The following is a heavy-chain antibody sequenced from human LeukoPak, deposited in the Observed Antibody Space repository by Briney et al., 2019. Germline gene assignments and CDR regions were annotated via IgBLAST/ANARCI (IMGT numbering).Heavy chain of an antibody. D-gene: IGHD3-3*01. J-gene: IGHJ5*02. CDR1: GYTFTSYG. V-gene: IGHV1-2*02. CDR3: ARDQRVLRFLEWLPHP. Sequence: ASVKVSCKASGYTFTSYGISWVRQAPGQGLEWMGWINPNSGGTNYAQKFQGRVTMTRDTSISTAYMELSRLRSDDTAVYYCARDQRVLRFLEWLPHPWGQGTLVTVSS. CDR2: INPNSGGT.